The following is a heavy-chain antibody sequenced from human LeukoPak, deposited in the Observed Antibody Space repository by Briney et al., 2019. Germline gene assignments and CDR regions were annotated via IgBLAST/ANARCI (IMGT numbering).Heavy chain of an antibody. CDR3: ARVNIVVPAAMPDYYYGMDV. V-gene: IGHV4-34*01. D-gene: IGHD2-2*01. CDR1: GGSFSGYY. J-gene: IGHJ6*02. Sequence: PSETLSLTCAVYGGSFSGYYWSWIRQPPGKGLEWIGEINHSGSTNYNPSLKSRVTISVDTSKNQFSLKLSSVTAADTAVYYCARVNIVVPAAMPDYYYGMDVWGQGTTVTVSS. CDR2: INHSGST.